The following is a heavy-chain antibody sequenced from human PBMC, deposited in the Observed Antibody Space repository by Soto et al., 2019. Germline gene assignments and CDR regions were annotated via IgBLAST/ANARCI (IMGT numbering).Heavy chain of an antibody. V-gene: IGHV3-21*01. D-gene: IGHD5-18*01. Sequence: EVQLVESGGGLVKPGGSLRLSCAAYGFTFSSYSMNWVRQAPGKGLEWVSSISRSSSYIYYADSVKGRFTISRDNAKNSLYLQMNSLRAEDTAVYYCARDQPGYSYGYGLGYWGQGTLVTVSS. CDR1: GFTFSSYS. CDR3: ARDQPGYSYGYGLGY. CDR2: ISRSSSYI. J-gene: IGHJ4*02.